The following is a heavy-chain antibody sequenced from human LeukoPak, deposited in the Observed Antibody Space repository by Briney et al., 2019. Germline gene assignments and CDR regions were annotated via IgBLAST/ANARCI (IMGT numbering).Heavy chain of an antibody. J-gene: IGHJ6*02. D-gene: IGHD2-2*01. Sequence: GGSLRLSCAASGFMFSSNWMSWVRLAPGKGLEWVANIKEDGTETYYVDSVKGRFTISRDNAKNSLYLQMNSLRAEDTALYYCAGGRSTFYGMDVWGQGTTVTVSS. CDR1: GFMFSSNW. V-gene: IGHV3-7*03. CDR3: AGGRSTFYGMDV. CDR2: IKEDGTET.